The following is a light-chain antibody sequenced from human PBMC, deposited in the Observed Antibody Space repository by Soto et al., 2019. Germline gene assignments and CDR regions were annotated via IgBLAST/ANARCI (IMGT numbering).Light chain of an antibody. CDR1: QSVSTN. Sequence: EIVMTQSPATLSASPGERVTLSCRASQSVSTNSAWYQQKPGQAPRLLIYGASTRVTGIPARFSGSGSGTDFTLTISCLQSEDSVVYYCQQYKDWFSISFGQGTRLEIK. CDR2: GAS. CDR3: QQYKDWFSIS. V-gene: IGKV3-15*01. J-gene: IGKJ5*01.